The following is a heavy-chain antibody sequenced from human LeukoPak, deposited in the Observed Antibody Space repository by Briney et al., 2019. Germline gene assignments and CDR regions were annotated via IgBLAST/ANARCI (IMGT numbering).Heavy chain of an antibody. CDR2: IIPIFGTA. D-gene: IGHD3-22*01. J-gene: IGHJ4*02. V-gene: IGHV1-69*13. CDR3: ARDRRYYDSSAYIRGFDY. Sequence: SVKVSCKASGYTFTGYYMHWVRQAPGQGLEWMGWIIPIFGTANYAQKFQGRVTITADESTSTAYMELSSLRSEDTAVYYCARDRRYYDSSAYIRGFDYWGQGTLVTVSS. CDR1: GYTFTGYY.